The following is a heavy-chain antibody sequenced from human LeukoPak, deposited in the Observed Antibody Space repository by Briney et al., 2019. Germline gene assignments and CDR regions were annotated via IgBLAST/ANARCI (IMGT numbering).Heavy chain of an antibody. CDR2: ISYDGSNK. CDR1: GFTFSSSA. V-gene: IGHV3-30-3*01. Sequence: GGSLRLSCAASGFTFSSSAMHWVRQAPDKGLEWVAVISYDGSNKYYADSVKGRFTISRDNSKNSLYLQMHTLRDEDTAVYYCARDKGRGYSYGWDYWGQGTPVTVSS. D-gene: IGHD5-18*01. J-gene: IGHJ4*01. CDR3: ARDKGRGYSYGWDY.